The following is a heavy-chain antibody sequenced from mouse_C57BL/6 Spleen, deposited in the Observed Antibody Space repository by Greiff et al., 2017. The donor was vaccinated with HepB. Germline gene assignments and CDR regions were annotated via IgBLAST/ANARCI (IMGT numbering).Heavy chain of an antibody. CDR2: IYPGDGDT. CDR3: AREGPPWFAY. V-gene: IGHV1-80*01. J-gene: IGHJ3*01. CDR1: GYTFSSYW. Sequence: VQLQQSGAELVKPGASVKISCKASGYTFSSYWMNWVKQRPGKGLEWIGQIYPGDGDTNYNGKFKGKATLTAHKSSSTAYMQLSSLTSEDSAVYFCAREGPPWFAYWGQGTLVTVSA.